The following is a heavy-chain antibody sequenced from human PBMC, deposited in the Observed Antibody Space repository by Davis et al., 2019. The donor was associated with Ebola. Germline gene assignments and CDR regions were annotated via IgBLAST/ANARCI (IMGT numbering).Heavy chain of an antibody. CDR2: IKTKTDEGIL. CDR1: GFSFSNAW. Sequence: GGSLRLSCGASGFSFSNAWMNWVRLVPGKGLEWVGRIKTKTDEGILDYAEPVKGRFIMSRDDARNTMSLHMSNLKTEDTGVYYCTTDEGGSRYWGQGSLVVVSP. D-gene: IGHD2-15*01. V-gene: IGHV3-15*07. CDR3: TTDEGGSRY. J-gene: IGHJ4*02.